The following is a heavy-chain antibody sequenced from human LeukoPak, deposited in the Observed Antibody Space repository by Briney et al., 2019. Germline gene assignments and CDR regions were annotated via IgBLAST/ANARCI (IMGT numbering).Heavy chain of an antibody. Sequence: PGGSLRLSCAASGFTFRNHWMHWVRQTPGKGLVWVSRISSDGSSTTYADSVKGRFTISRDNAKNTLYLQMNNLRAEDTAMYYCARDQRVTGRPDIDYRGQGNLVIVSS. CDR2: ISSDGSST. J-gene: IGHJ4*02. CDR1: GFTFRNHW. CDR3: ARDQRVTGRPDIDY. D-gene: IGHD6-6*01. V-gene: IGHV3-74*03.